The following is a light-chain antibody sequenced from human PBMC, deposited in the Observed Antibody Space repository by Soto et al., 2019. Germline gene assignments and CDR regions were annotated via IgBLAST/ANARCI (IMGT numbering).Light chain of an antibody. CDR2: EVT. V-gene: IGLV2-14*01. Sequence: QSVLTQPASVSGSPGQSIAISCTGTSSDVGGYDYVSWYQQQPDKAPKLMIYEVTKRPSGVSNRFSGSKSGNTASLTISGLQAEVVADYYCSSHTSVSLRVFVPVS. J-gene: IGLJ1*01. CDR3: SSHTSVSLRV. CDR1: SSDVGGYDY.